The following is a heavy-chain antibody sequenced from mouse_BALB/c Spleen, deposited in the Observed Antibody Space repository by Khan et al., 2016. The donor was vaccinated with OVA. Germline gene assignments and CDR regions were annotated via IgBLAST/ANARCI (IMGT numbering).Heavy chain of an antibody. CDR3: VRLPIPPYDFDY. CDR1: GYTFANYA. D-gene: IGHD2-14*01. Sequence: VQLQQSGTELARPGASVKMSCKASGYTFANYAMHWVKQRPGQGLEWIGYINPSTGYTNYNQNFSDKATLTTDRSSSTAYMQLSSLTSDDSAVYYCVRLPIPPYDFDYWGQGTTLTVSS. V-gene: IGHV1-4*01. J-gene: IGHJ2*01. CDR2: INPSTGYT.